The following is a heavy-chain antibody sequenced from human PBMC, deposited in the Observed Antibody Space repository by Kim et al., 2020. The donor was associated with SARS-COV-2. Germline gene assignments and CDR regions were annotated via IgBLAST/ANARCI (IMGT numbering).Heavy chain of an antibody. CDR3: ASTEYYDILTGYYPDAFDI. V-gene: IGHV5-51*01. J-gene: IGHJ3*02. Sequence: GESLKISCKGSGYSFTSYWIGWVRQMPGKGLEWMGIIYPGVSDTRYSPSFQGQVTISADKSISTAYLQWSSLKASDTAMYYCASTEYYDILTGYYPDAFDIWGQGTMVTVSS. CDR2: IYPGVSDT. CDR1: GYSFTSYW. D-gene: IGHD3-9*01.